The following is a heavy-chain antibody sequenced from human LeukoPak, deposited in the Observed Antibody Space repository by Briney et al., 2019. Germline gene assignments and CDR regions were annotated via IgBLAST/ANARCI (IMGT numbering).Heavy chain of an antibody. CDR3: AREGFWSGHHQHFYTDV. CDR2: ISAYNGNT. CDR1: GYTFTSYG. D-gene: IGHD3-3*01. V-gene: IGHV1-18*01. J-gene: IGHJ6*03. Sequence: ASVKVSCNAAGYTFTSYGISWVRQAPGQGLEWMGWISAYNGNTNYAQKLQGRVTMTTDTSTSTAYMELRSLRSDDTAVYYCAREGFWSGHHQHFYTDVWSKGTTITVSS.